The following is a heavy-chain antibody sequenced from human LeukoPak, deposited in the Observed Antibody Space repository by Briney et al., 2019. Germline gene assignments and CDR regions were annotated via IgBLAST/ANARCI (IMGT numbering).Heavy chain of an antibody. CDR2: IYYSGST. Sequence: SETLSLTCTVSGGSISSYYWSWIRQPPGKGLEWVGYIYYSGSTNYNPSLKSRVTISVDTSKNQFSLKLSSVTAADTAVYYSARGLSGWYRGLINWGQGTLVTVSS. CDR3: ARGLSGWYRGLIN. V-gene: IGHV4-59*12. CDR1: GGSISSYY. J-gene: IGHJ4*02. D-gene: IGHD6-19*01.